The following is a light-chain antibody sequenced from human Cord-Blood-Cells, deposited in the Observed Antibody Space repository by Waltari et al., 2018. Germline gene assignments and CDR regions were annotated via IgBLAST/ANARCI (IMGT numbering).Light chain of an antibody. CDR3: CSYAGSSTYYV. CDR1: SSDVGSSNL. J-gene: IGLJ1*01. CDR2: EGS. Sequence: QSALTQPASVSGSPGQSITISCTGPSSDVGSSNLVSWYQQHPGKAPKLMIYEGSKRPSGVSNRFSGYKSGNTASLTISGLQAEDEADYYCCSYAGSSTYYVFGTGTKVTVL. V-gene: IGLV2-23*01.